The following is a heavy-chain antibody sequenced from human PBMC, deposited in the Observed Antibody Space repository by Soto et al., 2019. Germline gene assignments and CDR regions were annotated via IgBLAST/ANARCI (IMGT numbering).Heavy chain of an antibody. V-gene: IGHV3-74*01. CDR1: GFTFSGYW. J-gene: IGHJ4*02. Sequence: EVQLLESGGGLVQPGGSLRLSCAASGFTFSGYWMHWVRQAPGKGLEWVARVDGDGSSITYADSGKGRFTISRDNAKNTLYLQMNSLRAEDTAVYYCVRWSEFWGQGTLVTVSS. CDR2: VDGDGSSI. CDR3: VRWSEF. D-gene: IGHD2-15*01.